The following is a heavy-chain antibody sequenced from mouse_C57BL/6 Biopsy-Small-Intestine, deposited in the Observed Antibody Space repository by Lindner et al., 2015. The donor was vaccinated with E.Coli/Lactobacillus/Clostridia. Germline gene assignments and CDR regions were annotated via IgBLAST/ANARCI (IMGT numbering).Heavy chain of an antibody. CDR1: GYAFSNYW. CDR2: IYPGDGDT. J-gene: IGHJ1*03. Sequence: VQLQESGAELVKPGASVKISCKVSGYAFSNYWVNWVKQRPGKGLEWIGQIYPGDGDTNYNGKFKGKATLTADKSSSTAYMQLSSLTSEDSAVYFCVSPGTPWYFDVWGTGTTVTVSS. V-gene: IGHV1-80*01. D-gene: IGHD4-1*01. CDR3: VSPGTPWYFDV.